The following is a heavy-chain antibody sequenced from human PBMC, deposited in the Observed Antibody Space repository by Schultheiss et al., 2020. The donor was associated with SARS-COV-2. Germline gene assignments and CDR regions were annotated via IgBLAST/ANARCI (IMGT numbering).Heavy chain of an antibody. CDR1: GFSFSDYH. D-gene: IGHD6-13*01. Sequence: GESLKISCAASGFSFSDYHMSWIRQAPGKGREWVSYITRSGTAIYFADSVKGRFTISRDNAKNSLYLQMNSLRAEDTAIYYCARDGGKDGALAGTEDLWGQGTLVTVSS. CDR2: ITRSGTAI. J-gene: IGHJ5*02. V-gene: IGHV3-11*01. CDR3: ARDGGKDGALAGTEDL.